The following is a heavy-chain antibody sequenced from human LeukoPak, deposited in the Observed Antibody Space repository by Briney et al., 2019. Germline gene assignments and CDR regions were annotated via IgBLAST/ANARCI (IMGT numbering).Heavy chain of an antibody. V-gene: IGHV3-9*01. CDR2: INWNSGSI. Sequence: GRSLRLSCAASGFTFDDYAMYWVRQAPGKGLEWASGINWNSGSIGYADSVKGRFTISRDNAKNSLYLQMNSLRPEDTALYYCARDPNYDSSGPIDYWGQGTLVTVSS. D-gene: IGHD3-22*01. CDR1: GFTFDDYA. CDR3: ARDPNYDSSGPIDY. J-gene: IGHJ4*02.